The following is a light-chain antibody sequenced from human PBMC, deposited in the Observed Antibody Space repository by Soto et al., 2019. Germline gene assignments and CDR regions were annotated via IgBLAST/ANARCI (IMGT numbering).Light chain of an antibody. Sequence: EIVLTQSPGTLSLSPGERATLSCRASQSVSSSYLAWYQQKPGQAPRLLIYGASSRATGIPDRFSGSGSGTDFTLTISRLEPDDFAVYYCQQSGSSSWTFGQGTKVDIK. CDR1: QSVSSSY. V-gene: IGKV3-20*01. CDR3: QQSGSSSWT. CDR2: GAS. J-gene: IGKJ1*01.